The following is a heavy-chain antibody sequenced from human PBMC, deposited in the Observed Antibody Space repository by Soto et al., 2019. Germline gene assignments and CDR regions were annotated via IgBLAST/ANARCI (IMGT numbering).Heavy chain of an antibody. Sequence: GESLKISCXGSGYSFTSYWISWVRQMPGKGLEWMGRIDPSDSYTNYSPSFQGHVTISADKSISTAYLQWSSLKASDTAMYYCARGGYYYDSSGFMDVWGQGTTVTVSS. CDR2: IDPSDSYT. CDR1: GYSFTSYW. D-gene: IGHD3-22*01. J-gene: IGHJ6*02. CDR3: ARGGYYYDSSGFMDV. V-gene: IGHV5-10-1*01.